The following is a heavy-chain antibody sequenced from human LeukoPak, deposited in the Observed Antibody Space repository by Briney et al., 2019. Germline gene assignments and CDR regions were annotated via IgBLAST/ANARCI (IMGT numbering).Heavy chain of an antibody. CDR1: GFTFNIYA. J-gene: IGHJ4*02. CDR2: ISGSGGST. Sequence: PGGSLRLSCAASGFTFNIYAMRWVRQAPGKGLEWVPAISGSGGSTYYADSVKGRFTISRDNSKNTLYLQMNSLRAEDTAVYYCAKGTGSYYKGVDYWGQGTLVTVSS. CDR3: AKGTGSYYKGVDY. V-gene: IGHV3-23*01. D-gene: IGHD3-10*01.